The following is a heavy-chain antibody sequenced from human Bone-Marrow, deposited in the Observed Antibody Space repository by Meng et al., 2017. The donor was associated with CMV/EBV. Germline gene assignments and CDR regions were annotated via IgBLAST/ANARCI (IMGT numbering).Heavy chain of an antibody. CDR2: IYYSGST. J-gene: IGHJ2*01. CDR1: GGSISSYY. V-gene: IGHV4-59*12. CDR3: ARARLRSSWYSSRTNWYFDL. Sequence: SETLSLTCTVSGGSISSYYWSWIRQPPGKGLEWIGYIYYSGSTNYNPSLKSRVTISVDTSKNQFSLKLSSVTAADTAVYYCARARLRSSWYSSRTNWYFDLWGRGTLVTSPQ. D-gene: IGHD6-13*01.